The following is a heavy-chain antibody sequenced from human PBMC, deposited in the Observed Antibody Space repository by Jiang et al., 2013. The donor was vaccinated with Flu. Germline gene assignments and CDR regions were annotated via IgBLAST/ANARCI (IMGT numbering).Heavy chain of an antibody. CDR2: IIPILGIA. CDR3: ARYGDYEVDWYFDL. Sequence: GAEVKKPGSSVKVSCKASGGTFSSYAISWVRQAPGQGLEWMGRIIPILGIANYAQKFQGRVTITADKSTSTAYMELSSLRSEDTAVYYCARYGDYEVDWYFDLWGLAPWSLSPQ. D-gene: IGHD4-17*01. CDR1: GGTFSSYA. J-gene: IGHJ2*01. V-gene: IGHV1-69*04.